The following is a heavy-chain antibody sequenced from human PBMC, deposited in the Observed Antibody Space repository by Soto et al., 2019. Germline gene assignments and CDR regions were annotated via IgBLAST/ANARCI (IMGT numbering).Heavy chain of an antibody. Sequence: PGGSLRLSCAASGFSFSSYAMSWVRQAPGKGMEWVSAISGFGTNTYYADSVKGRFAISRDNSKNTVSLQVSRLRADDTATYYCVKDRSWVVVEEAAAHFDHWGQGALVTVSS. CDR1: GFSFSSYA. V-gene: IGHV3-23*01. CDR3: VKDRSWVVVEEAAAHFDH. CDR2: ISGFGTNT. J-gene: IGHJ4*02. D-gene: IGHD2-2*01.